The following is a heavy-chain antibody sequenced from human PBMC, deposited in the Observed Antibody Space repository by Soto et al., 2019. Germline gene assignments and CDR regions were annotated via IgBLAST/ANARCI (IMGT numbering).Heavy chain of an antibody. J-gene: IGHJ4*02. CDR1: GGSISSYY. V-gene: IGHV4-59*08. Sequence: SETLSLTCTVSGGSISSYYWSWIRQPPGKGLEWIGYIYYSGSTYYNPSLKSRVTISVDTSKNQFSLKLSSVTAADTAVYYCARGSYYYDSSGYYHDWGQGTRVTVSS. D-gene: IGHD3-22*01. CDR2: IYYSGST. CDR3: ARGSYYYDSSGYYHD.